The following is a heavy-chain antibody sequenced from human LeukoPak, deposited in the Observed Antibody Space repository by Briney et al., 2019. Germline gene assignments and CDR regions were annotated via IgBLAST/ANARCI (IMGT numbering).Heavy chain of an antibody. J-gene: IGHJ4*02. V-gene: IGHV3-23*01. Sequence: GGSLRLSCAASGFTFSSYAMSWVRQAPGKGLEWVSAISGSGGSTYYADSVKGRFTISRDNSKNTLYLQMNSLRAEDTAVYYCARSPYGDYARYDFDYWGQGTLVTVSS. CDR1: GFTFSSYA. CDR3: ARSPYGDYARYDFDY. CDR2: ISGSGGST. D-gene: IGHD4-17*01.